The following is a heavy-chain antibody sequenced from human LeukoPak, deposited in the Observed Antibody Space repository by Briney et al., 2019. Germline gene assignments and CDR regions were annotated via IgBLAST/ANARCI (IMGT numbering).Heavy chain of an antibody. CDR2: IHQSGIT. Sequence: PSETLSLTCNVSGDSINSGGFYWNWIRQPPGKGLEWIAHIHQSGITVSNPSLKSRLTLSLNTSKNQFSLKLSSVTAADTAVYYCASEGYNGYDNWGQGTLVTVSS. V-gene: IGHV4-30-2*01. CDR1: GDSINSGGFY. J-gene: IGHJ4*02. CDR3: ASEGYNGYDN. D-gene: IGHD5-12*01.